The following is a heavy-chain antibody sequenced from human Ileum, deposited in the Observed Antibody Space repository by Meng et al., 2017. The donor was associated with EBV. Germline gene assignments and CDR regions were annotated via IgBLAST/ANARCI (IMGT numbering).Heavy chain of an antibody. J-gene: IGHJ5*02. CDR1: GFTFSAHY. CDR3: AQDQNYAGSGSYYVS. CDR2: VRNKANAFFT. V-gene: IGHV3-72*01. Sequence: VQRVESGGAFVQPGGSLRLACAASGFTFSAHYMDWVRQAPGKGLEWVARVRNKANAFFTEYAASVKGRFTISRDNSRNTVYLQMNSLRAEDTAVYYCAQDQNYAGSGSYYVSWGQGTLVTVSS. D-gene: IGHD3-10*01.